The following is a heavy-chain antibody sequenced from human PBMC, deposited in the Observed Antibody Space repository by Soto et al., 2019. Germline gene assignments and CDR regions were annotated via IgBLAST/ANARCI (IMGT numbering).Heavy chain of an antibody. Sequence: QVQLVQSGAEVKKPGSSVKVSCKASGGTFSSYAISWVRQAPGQGLEWMGGIIPIFGTANYAQKFQGRVTLTADESTSTAYMALSSLRSEDTAVYYCARPTRYYYDSSGQAAWFDPWGQGTLVTVSS. D-gene: IGHD3-22*01. V-gene: IGHV1-69*12. CDR1: GGTFSSYA. CDR2: IIPIFGTA. CDR3: ARPTRYYYDSSGQAAWFDP. J-gene: IGHJ5*02.